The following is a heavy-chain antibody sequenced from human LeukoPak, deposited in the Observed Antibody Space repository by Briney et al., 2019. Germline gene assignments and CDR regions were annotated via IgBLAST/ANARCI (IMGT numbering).Heavy chain of an antibody. J-gene: IGHJ4*02. D-gene: IGHD3-16*01. Sequence: GASVKVSCKASGYTFTSYYMHWVRPAPGQGLEWMGIINPSGGSTSYAQKFQGRVTMTRDTSTSTVYMELSSLRSEDSAVYYWAGGGDTSYFDYWGQGTLVTVSS. V-gene: IGHV1-46*01. CDR3: AGGGDTSYFDY. CDR2: INPSGGST. CDR1: GYTFTSYY.